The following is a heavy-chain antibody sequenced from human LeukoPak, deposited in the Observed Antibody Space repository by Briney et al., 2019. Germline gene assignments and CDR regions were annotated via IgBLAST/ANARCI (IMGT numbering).Heavy chain of an antibody. J-gene: IGHJ4*02. CDR1: GGSISTYY. Sequence: PSETLSLTCSVSGGSISTYYWSWIRQPPGKGLEWIGYVDYSGSTNYNPSLKSRVTISLDTSKNQFSLQLSSVTAADTAVYYCARGQYSGSWSYYFDYWGQGTLVTASS. CDR2: VDYSGST. V-gene: IGHV4-59*01. CDR3: ARGQYSGSWSYYFDY. D-gene: IGHD6-13*01.